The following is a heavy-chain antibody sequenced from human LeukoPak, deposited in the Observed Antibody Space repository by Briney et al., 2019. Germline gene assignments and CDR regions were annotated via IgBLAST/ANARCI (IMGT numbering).Heavy chain of an antibody. Sequence: GGSLRLSCAASGFTFRSFSMNWVRQAPGKGLEWVSSISVNSNYIYYADSVKGRFTISRDNAKNSVYLQMNSLRAEDTAVYYCARGPGGYSGYVGFFDYWGQGTLVTVSS. J-gene: IGHJ4*02. CDR2: ISVNSNYI. CDR3: ARGPGGYSGYVGFFDY. CDR1: GFTFRSFS. V-gene: IGHV3-21*01. D-gene: IGHD5-12*01.